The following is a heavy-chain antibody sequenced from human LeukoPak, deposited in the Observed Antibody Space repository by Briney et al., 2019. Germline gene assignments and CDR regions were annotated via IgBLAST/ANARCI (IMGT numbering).Heavy chain of an antibody. CDR2: ISGGADTT. D-gene: IGHD3-3*01. CDR1: GFTFSNYA. V-gene: IGHV3-23*01. CDR3: AKEIRFLAPIDY. J-gene: IGHJ4*02. Sequence: GGSLRLSCAASGFTFSNYAMSWVRQAPGKGPEWVSSISGGADTTYYADSVKGRFTISRDNSKNTLYLQMNSLRAEDMAVYYCAKEIRFLAPIDYWGQGTLVTVSS.